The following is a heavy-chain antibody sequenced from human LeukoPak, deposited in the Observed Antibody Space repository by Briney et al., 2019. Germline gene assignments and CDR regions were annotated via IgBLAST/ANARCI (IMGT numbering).Heavy chain of an antibody. J-gene: IGHJ4*02. CDR2: IYYSGST. CDR3: ARSRDYGDNFDY. Sequence: NSSETLSLTCTVSGGSISSSSYYWGWIRQPPGKGLEWIGSIYYSGSTYYNPSLKSRVTISVDTSKNQFSLKLSSVTAADTAVYYCARSRDYGDNFDYWGQGTLVTVSS. D-gene: IGHD4-17*01. CDR1: GGSISSSSYY. V-gene: IGHV4-39*07.